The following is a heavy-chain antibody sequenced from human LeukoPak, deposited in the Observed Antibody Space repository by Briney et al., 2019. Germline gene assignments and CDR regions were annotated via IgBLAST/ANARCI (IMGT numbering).Heavy chain of an antibody. V-gene: IGHV4-34*01. Sequence: SETLSLTCAVYGGSFSGYYWSWIRQPPGKGLEWNGEINHSGSTNYNPSLKSRVTISVDTSKNQFSLKLSSVTAADTAVYYCARSRFGELLWRSWFDPWGQGTLVTVSS. J-gene: IGHJ5*02. CDR2: INHSGST. CDR3: ARSRFGELLWRSWFDP. D-gene: IGHD3-10*01. CDR1: GGSFSGYY.